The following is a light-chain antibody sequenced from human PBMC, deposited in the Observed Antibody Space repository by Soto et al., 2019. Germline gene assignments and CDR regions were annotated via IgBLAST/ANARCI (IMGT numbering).Light chain of an antibody. Sequence: QSALTQPASVSGSPGQSITISCTGSSSDVGGFNFVSWYQQHPGKAPKVIIFEVSNRPSGISNRFSGSKSGNTASLTISGLQAEDEGDYYCSSFSSRTSLDVFGTGTKVNVL. J-gene: IGLJ1*01. V-gene: IGLV2-14*01. CDR3: SSFSSRTSLDV. CDR2: EVS. CDR1: SSDVGGFNF.